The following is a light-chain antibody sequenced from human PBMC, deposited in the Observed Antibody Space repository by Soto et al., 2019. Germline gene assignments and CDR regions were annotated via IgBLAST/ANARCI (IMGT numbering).Light chain of an antibody. Sequence: EIVMTQSPATLSVSPGERATLSCRASQSIGSTLAWYQQKPGQAPRLLIYDASTRATGIPVRFSGSGSGTEFTLTINILQSEDFTVYYCQQYNNWPFAFGPGTKVDIK. J-gene: IGKJ3*01. CDR1: QSIGST. CDR2: DAS. V-gene: IGKV3-15*01. CDR3: QQYNNWPFA.